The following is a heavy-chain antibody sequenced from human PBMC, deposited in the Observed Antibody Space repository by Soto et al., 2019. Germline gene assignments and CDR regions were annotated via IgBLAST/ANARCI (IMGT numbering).Heavy chain of an antibody. CDR2: INHSGST. J-gene: IGHJ6*03. CDR3: ARAPCSSTSCSYYYYYYMDV. D-gene: IGHD2-2*01. Sequence: QVQLQQWCAGLLKPSETLSLTCAVYGGSFSGYYWSWIRQPPGKGLEWIGEINHSGSTNYNPSLKSRVTISVDTSKNQFSLKLSSVTAADTAVYYCARAPCSSTSCSYYYYYYMDVWGKGTTVTVSS. CDR1: GGSFSGYY. V-gene: IGHV4-34*01.